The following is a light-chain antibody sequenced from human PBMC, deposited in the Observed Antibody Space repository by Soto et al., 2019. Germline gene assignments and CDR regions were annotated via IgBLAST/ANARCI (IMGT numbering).Light chain of an antibody. V-gene: IGLV2-8*01. CDR1: SSDVGGYNY. J-gene: IGLJ3*02. Sequence: QSALTQPPSASGSPGQSVTISCTGTSSDVGGYNYVSWYQQHPGKAPKLMIYEVSKRPSGVPDRFAGSKSGNPASLTVSGLQAEDEADYYCTSYAGDTSLGVLGGGTKLTGL. CDR2: EVS. CDR3: TSYAGDTSLGV.